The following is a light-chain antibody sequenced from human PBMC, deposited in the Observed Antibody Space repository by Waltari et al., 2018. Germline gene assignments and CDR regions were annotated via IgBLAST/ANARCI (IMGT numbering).Light chain of an antibody. CDR1: HYIGAD. V-gene: IGKV3-11*01. Sequence: EIVLTQSPATVSLFPGERATLSCRASHYIGADLAWYQQKPGQAPRLLVYDSYNRAPGIPARFSGSGSGTDFTLTITSLDPEDSAVYYCQQRNDFPITFGQG. CDR3: QQRNDFPIT. J-gene: IGKJ5*01. CDR2: DSY.